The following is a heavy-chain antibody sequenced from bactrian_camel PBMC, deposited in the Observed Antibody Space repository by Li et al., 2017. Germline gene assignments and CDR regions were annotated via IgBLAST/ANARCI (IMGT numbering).Heavy chain of an antibody. V-gene: IGHV3-2*01. D-gene: IGHD5*01. CDR3: ATDLRGWDDHSY. J-gene: IGHJ4*01. CDR2: IYSDGSMT. CDR1: GFTFSGYY. Sequence: HVQLVESGGGLVQPGGSLRLSCAASGFTFSGYYVNWVRQAPGKGLEWVSSIYSDGSMTAYADSVKGRFTISRDNAKNTVYLQMNSLKSEDTAVYYCATDLRGWDDHSYWGQGTQVTVS.